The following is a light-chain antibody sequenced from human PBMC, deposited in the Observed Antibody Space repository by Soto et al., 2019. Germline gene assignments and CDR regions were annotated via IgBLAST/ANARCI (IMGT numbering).Light chain of an antibody. CDR3: PQYQRYP. V-gene: IGKV1-5*03. Sequence: DNQITQSPSTLSASVGDICTITCRASQTSSSWLAWYQQKPGKAPKPLIYKASTLKSGVPSRFSGSGSGTEFTLTISSLQPDNFATNTCPQYQRYPSGQ. CDR1: QTSSSW. CDR2: KAS. J-gene: IGKJ5*01.